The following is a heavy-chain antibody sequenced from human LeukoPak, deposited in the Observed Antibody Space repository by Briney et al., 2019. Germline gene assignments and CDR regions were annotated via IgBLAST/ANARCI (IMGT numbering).Heavy chain of an antibody. D-gene: IGHD2-15*01. CDR1: GFTFSSYW. V-gene: IGHV3-74*01. Sequence: PGGSLRLSCAASGFTFSSYWMHWVRQAPGKGLVWVSRINSDGSSTSYADSVKGRFTISRDNAKNTLYLQMNSLRAEDTAVYYCARADCSGGSCYSNDYWGQGTLVTVSS. CDR3: ARADCSGGSCYSNDY. CDR2: INSDGSST. J-gene: IGHJ4*02.